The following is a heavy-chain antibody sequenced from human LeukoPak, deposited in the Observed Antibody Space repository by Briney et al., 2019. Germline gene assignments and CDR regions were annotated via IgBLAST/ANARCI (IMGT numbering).Heavy chain of an antibody. D-gene: IGHD6-13*01. CDR2: ISGSGGST. CDR1: GFTFSSYG. J-gene: IGHJ4*02. Sequence: GGSLRLSCAASGFTFSSYGMSWVRQAPGKGLEWVSAISGSGGSTYYADSVKGRFTISRDNSKNTLYLQMNSLRAEDTAVYYCAKDKLVGIAAAGSLDYWGQGTLVTVSS. V-gene: IGHV3-23*01. CDR3: AKDKLVGIAAAGSLDY.